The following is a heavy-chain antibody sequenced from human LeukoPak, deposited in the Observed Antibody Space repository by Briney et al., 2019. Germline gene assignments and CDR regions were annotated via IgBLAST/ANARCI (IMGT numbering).Heavy chain of an antibody. CDR1: GFIFSNYG. CDR2: ISSDGDNT. V-gene: IGHV3-64*04. D-gene: IGHD1-14*01. CDR3: ATPTGLGYYYGMDV. Sequence: PGGSLRLSCSASGFIFSNYGMYWVRQAPGKGLEFVSAISSDGDNTFYADSVKGRFTISRDNSKNTLYLQMNSLRAEDTAVYYCATPTGLGYYYGMDVWGQGTTVTVSS. J-gene: IGHJ6*02.